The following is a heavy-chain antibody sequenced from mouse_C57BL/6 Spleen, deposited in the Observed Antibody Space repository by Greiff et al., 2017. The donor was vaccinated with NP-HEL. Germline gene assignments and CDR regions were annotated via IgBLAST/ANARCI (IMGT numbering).Heavy chain of an antibody. CDR2: ISGGGGNT. Sequence: DVMLVESGGGLVKPGGSLKLSCAASGFTFSSYTMYWVRQTPEKRLEWVATISGGGGNTYYPDSVKGRFTISRDNAQNTLYLQMSRLRSEDTALYYCARHEVYYDYDGFAYWGQGTLVTVSA. J-gene: IGHJ3*01. CDR3: ARHEVYYDYDGFAY. CDR1: GFTFSSYT. V-gene: IGHV5-9*01. D-gene: IGHD2-4*01.